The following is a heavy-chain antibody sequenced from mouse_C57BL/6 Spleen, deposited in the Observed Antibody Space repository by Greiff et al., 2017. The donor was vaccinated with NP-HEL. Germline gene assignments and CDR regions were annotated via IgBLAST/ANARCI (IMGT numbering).Heavy chain of an antibody. Sequence: VQLKQPGAELVMPGASVKLSCKASGYTFTSYWMHWVKQRPGQGLEWIGEIDPSASYTNYNHKFKGKSTLTVYKSSRTAYMQLSSLTSEDSAVYYCARGDGSEGFAYWGQGTLVTVSA. CDR3: ARGDGSEGFAY. J-gene: IGHJ3*01. CDR2: IDPSASYT. CDR1: GYTFTSYW. V-gene: IGHV1-69*01. D-gene: IGHD2-2*01.